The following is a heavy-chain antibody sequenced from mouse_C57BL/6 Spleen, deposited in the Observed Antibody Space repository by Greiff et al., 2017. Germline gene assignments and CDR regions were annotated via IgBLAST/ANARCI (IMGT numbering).Heavy chain of an antibody. CDR1: GYTFTSYW. CDR2: IHPNSGGT. V-gene: IGHV1-64*01. CDR3: ARDSSDVSG. D-gene: IGHD3-2*02. Sequence: QVQLQQPGAELVKPGASVKLSCKASGYTFTSYWMHWVKQRPGQGLEWIGMIHPNSGGTNYNEKFKSKATLTIDKASSTAYMQLSSLTSEDSAVYYGARDSSDVSGGGRGTTVTVST. J-gene: IGHJ4*01.